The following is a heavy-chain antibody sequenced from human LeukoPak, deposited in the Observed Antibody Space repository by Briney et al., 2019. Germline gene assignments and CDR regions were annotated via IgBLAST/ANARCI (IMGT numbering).Heavy chain of an antibody. CDR2: INPSSGVT. CDR1: GYTFTDFY. V-gene: IGHV1-2*02. D-gene: IGHD5-12*01. J-gene: IGHJ4*02. CDR3: ARDPSNSGYDYLYYFDY. Sequence: ASVKVSCKASGYTFTDFYLHWVRQAPGQGLEWMGWINPSSGVTSYAQKFQGRVTMTRDMSISTAYMELSRLRSDDTAVYYCARDPSNSGYDYLYYFDYWGQGTLVTVSS.